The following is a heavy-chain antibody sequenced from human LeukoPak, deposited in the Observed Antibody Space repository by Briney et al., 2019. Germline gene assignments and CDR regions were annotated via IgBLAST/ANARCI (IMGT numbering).Heavy chain of an antibody. Sequence: GESLKISFKGSGYSFTSYWICWVRRMPGKGLEWMGIIYPGDSDTRYSPSFQGQVTISADKSISTAYLQWSSLKASDTAMYYCARHQSSSWYFDYWGQGTLVTVSS. J-gene: IGHJ4*02. CDR2: IYPGDSDT. D-gene: IGHD6-13*01. CDR1: GYSFTSYW. CDR3: ARHQSSSWYFDY. V-gene: IGHV5-51*01.